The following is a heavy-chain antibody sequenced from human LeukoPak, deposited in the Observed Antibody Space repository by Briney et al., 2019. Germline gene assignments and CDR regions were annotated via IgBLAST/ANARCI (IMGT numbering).Heavy chain of an antibody. V-gene: IGHV1-2*02. Sequence: ASVKVSCKASGYIFSGYYMHWLRQAPGQGLEWMGWINPNSGGADYAQKFQGRVTMTRDTSISTAYMELGSLRSDDTAVYYCAAAFGITAVAPWGERWFDPWGQGTLVTVSS. D-gene: IGHD6-13*01. CDR2: INPNSGGA. CDR3: AAAFGITAVAPWGERWFDP. CDR1: GYIFSGYY. J-gene: IGHJ5*02.